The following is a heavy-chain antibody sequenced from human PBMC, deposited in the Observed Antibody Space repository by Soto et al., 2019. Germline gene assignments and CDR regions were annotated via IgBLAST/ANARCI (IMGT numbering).Heavy chain of an antibody. CDR3: THRRYYDRSGYYYVPDDAFDI. D-gene: IGHD3-22*01. Sequence: EVQLVESGGGLVKPGGSLRLSCAASGFTFSNAWMNWVRQAPGKGLEWVGRIKSKTDGGTTDYAAPMKGRFTISRDDSKHTLYLQMNSLKTADTAVYYCTHRRYYDRSGYYYVPDDAFDIWGQGTMVTVSS. CDR2: IKSKTDGGTT. CDR1: GFTFSNAW. V-gene: IGHV3-15*07. J-gene: IGHJ3*02.